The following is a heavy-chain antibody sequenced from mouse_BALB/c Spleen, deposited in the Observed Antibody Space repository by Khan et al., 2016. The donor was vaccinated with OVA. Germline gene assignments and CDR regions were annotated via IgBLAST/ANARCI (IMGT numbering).Heavy chain of an antibody. J-gene: IGHJ4*01. CDR3: ARDAGRY. D-gene: IGHD3-3*01. Sequence: VQLQQSGPELVKPGASVKMSCKTSGYTFTEYTLHWVKQSHGKSLEWIGVINPNNGVTSYNQKFKGKATLTVDKSSSTAYMEFRSLTSEDSAVDCCARDAGRYWGQGTSVTVSS. CDR1: GYTFTEYT. CDR2: INPNNGVT. V-gene: IGHV1-22*01.